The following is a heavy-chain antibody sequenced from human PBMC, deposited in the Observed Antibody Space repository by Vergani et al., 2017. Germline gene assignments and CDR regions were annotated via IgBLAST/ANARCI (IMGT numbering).Heavy chain of an antibody. Sequence: QVQLQESGPGLVKPSETLSLTCAVSGYSISSGYYWGWIRQPPGKGLEWIGSIYHSGSTYYNPSLKSRVTISVDTSKNQFSLKLSSVTAADTAVYYCAREAGTVTPYYYYYYMDVWGKGP. J-gene: IGHJ6*03. CDR1: GYSISSGYY. V-gene: IGHV4-38-2*02. CDR3: AREAGTVTPYYYYYYMDV. CDR2: IYHSGST. D-gene: IGHD4-11*01.